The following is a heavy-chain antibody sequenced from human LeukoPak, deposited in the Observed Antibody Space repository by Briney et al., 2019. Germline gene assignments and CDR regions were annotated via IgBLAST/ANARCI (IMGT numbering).Heavy chain of an antibody. D-gene: IGHD5-24*01. V-gene: IGHV3-53*01. CDR2: IYSAGSGGAT. J-gene: IGHJ4*02. Sequence: GGSLRLSCAASGFTVSSHYMSWVRQAPGKGLEWVSVIYSAGSGGATYYADPVTGRFTISRDSTKSTVYLQMNSLRVEDTAVYHCARGDGYNFWEYWGQGTLVTVSS. CDR3: ARGDGYNFWEY. CDR1: GFTVSSHY.